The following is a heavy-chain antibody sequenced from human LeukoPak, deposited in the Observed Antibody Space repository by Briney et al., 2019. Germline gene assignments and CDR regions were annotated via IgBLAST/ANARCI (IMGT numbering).Heavy chain of an antibody. Sequence: GGSLRLSCEASGYILSNHEMKWLRQAPGKGLEWLSYIYSGGTTKYYADSVKGRFTISRDNAKNSLYLQMNSLRADDTAVYYCARDRPRSDSYYVFDYWGQGNLVIVSS. CDR3: ARDRPRSDSYYVFDY. J-gene: IGHJ4*02. V-gene: IGHV3-48*03. CDR2: IYSGGTTK. D-gene: IGHD3-10*01. CDR1: GYILSNHE.